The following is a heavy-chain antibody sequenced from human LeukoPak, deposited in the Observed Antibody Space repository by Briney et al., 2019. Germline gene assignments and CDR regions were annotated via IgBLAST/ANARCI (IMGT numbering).Heavy chain of an antibody. V-gene: IGHV1-2*02. CDR2: INPNSGGT. J-gene: IGHJ6*02. CDR3: ASWSGSWYGGYYYYYGMDA. D-gene: IGHD6-13*01. CDR1: GYTFTGYY. Sequence: ASVKVSCKASGYTFTGYYMHWVRQAPGQGLEWMGWINPNSGGTNYAQKFQGRVTMTRDTSISTAYMELSRLRSDDTAVYYCASWSGSWYGGYYYYYGMDAWGQGTTVTVSS.